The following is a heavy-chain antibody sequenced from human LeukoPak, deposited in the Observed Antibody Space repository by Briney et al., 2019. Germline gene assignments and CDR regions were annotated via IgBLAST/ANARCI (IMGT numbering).Heavy chain of an antibody. D-gene: IGHD6-19*01. V-gene: IGHV4-39*07. CDR2: IYYSGST. CDR3: ARDLVAGIAVAGNFDY. CDR1: GGSISSSSYY. J-gene: IGHJ4*02. Sequence: SETLSLTCTVSGGSISSSSYYWGWIRQPPGKGLEWIASIYYSGSTYYNPSLKSRVTISVDTSKNQFSLKLSSVTAADTAVYYCARDLVAGIAVAGNFDYWGQGTLVTVSS.